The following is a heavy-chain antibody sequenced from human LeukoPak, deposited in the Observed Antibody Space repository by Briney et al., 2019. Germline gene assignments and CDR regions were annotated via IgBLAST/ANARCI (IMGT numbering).Heavy chain of an antibody. Sequence: GGSLRLSCAASGLTFSNYGMSWVRQAPGKGLECVSRISGSGDNSGSGDNTYYADSVKGRFTISRDNSENTLYLQMNTLRAEDTAVYSCLGDYAYDTTGFDPWGQGTLVTVSS. D-gene: IGHD4-17*01. V-gene: IGHV3-23*01. CDR3: LGDYAYDTTGFDP. J-gene: IGHJ5*02. CDR2: ISGSGDNSGSGDNT. CDR1: GLTFSNYG.